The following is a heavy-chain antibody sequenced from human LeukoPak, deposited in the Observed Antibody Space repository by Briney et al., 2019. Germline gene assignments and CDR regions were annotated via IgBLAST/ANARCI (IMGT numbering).Heavy chain of an antibody. J-gene: IGHJ4*02. V-gene: IGHV4-34*01. Sequence: PSETLSLTCAVSGGPFSGYFWSWIRQSSGKGLEWIGEIHNSGTTNYNPSLNSRVTISEDTSKNQFYLNLSSVTAADTAVYYCARRFYYNLGSFPFDFWGQGTLVTVSS. CDR3: ARRFYYNLGSFPFDF. D-gene: IGHD3-10*01. CDR2: IHNSGTT. CDR1: GGPFSGYF.